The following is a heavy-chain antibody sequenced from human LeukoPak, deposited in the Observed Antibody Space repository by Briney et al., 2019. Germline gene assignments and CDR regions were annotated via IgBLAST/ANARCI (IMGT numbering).Heavy chain of an antibody. J-gene: IGHJ4*02. CDR3: ARSGSRLVWFGETMGYCDN. D-gene: IGHD3-10*01. CDR2: IIPIFGTA. Sequence: SVKVSCKASGGTFSSYAISWVRQAPGQGLEWMGGIIPIFGTANYAQKFQGRVTITADESTSTAYMELSSLRSEDTAVYYCARSGSRLVWFGETMGYCDNWGQGTLVTVSS. CDR1: GGTFSSYA. V-gene: IGHV1-69*13.